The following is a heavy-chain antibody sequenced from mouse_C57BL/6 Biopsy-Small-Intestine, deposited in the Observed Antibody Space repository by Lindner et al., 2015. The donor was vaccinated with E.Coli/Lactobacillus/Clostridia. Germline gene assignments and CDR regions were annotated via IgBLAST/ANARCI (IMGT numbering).Heavy chain of an antibody. D-gene: IGHD4-1*01. V-gene: IGHV1S29*02. CDR1: GYIFTTHN. CDR3: ARRVVGGENWFHP. J-gene: IGHJ4*01. CDR2: INTNTGST. Sequence: SVKVSCKASGYIFTTHNINWVRQATGQGLEWVGWINTNTGSTGYAPEFQGRVSMTSDTSINTVYMELSSLRSEDTAVYYCARRVVGGENWFHPWGQGTLVTVSS.